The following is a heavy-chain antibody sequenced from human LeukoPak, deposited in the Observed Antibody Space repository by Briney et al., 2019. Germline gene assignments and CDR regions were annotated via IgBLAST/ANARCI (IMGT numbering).Heavy chain of an antibody. J-gene: IGHJ3*02. CDR2: IYPGDSDT. Sequence: GESLKISCKGSGYSFTSYWIAWVRQMPGKGLEWMGIIYPGDSDTRYSPFFQGQVTISADRSISTAYLQWSSLKASDTAMYYCARSQLTALHAFNIWGQGTMVTVSS. CDR3: ARSQLTALHAFNI. CDR1: GYSFTSYW. V-gene: IGHV5-51*01. D-gene: IGHD5-24*01.